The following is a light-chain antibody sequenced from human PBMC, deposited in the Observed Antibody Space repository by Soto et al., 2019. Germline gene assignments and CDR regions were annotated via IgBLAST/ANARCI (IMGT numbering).Light chain of an antibody. CDR3: QVWDSSSDPSYV. Sequence: SYELPQPPSVSVAPGQTARITCGGNNIGSKSVHWYQQKPGQAPVLVVYDDSDRPSGIPERFSGSNSGNTATLTISRVEAGDEADYYCQVWDSSSDPSYVFGTGTKLTVL. CDR1: NIGSKS. CDR2: DDS. J-gene: IGLJ1*01. V-gene: IGLV3-21*02.